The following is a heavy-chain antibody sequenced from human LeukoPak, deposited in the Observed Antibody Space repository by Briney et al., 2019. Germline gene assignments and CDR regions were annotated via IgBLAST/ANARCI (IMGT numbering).Heavy chain of an antibody. J-gene: IGHJ6*03. CDR2: MNPNSGNT. Sequence: ASVKVSCKASGYTFTSYDINWVRQATGQGLEWMGWMNPNSGNTGYAQKFQGSITMTRNTSISTAYMELSSLRSEDTAVYYCARGPGSGPDGINTKSQYYYYMDVWGKGTTVTVSS. CDR1: GYTFTSYD. CDR3: ARGPGSGPDGINTKSQYYYYMDV. D-gene: IGHD6-19*01. V-gene: IGHV1-8*01.